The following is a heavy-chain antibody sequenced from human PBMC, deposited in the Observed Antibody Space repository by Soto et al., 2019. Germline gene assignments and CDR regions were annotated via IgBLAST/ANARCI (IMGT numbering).Heavy chain of an antibody. J-gene: IGHJ4*02. CDR3: ARGVDIVVVTAYYYFDY. V-gene: IGHV4-61*01. CDR2: IYYSGST. D-gene: IGHD2-21*02. Sequence: SETLSLTCTVSGGSVSSGSYYWSWIRQPPGKGLEWIGYIYYSGSTNYNPSLKSRVTISVETSKNKFSLKLSSVTAADTAVYYCARGVDIVVVTAYYYFDYWGQGTLVTVSS. CDR1: GGSVSSGSYY.